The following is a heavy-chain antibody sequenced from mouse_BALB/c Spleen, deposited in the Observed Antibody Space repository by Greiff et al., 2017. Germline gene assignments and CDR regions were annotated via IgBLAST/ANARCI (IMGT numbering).Heavy chain of an antibody. J-gene: IGHJ2*01. CDR3: ARRDPSLRNYFDY. D-gene: IGHD1-1*01. Sequence: VQVVESGPELVRPGASVKMSCKASGYTFTSYWMHWVKQRPGQGLEWIGMIDPSNSETRLNQKFKDKATLNVDKSSNTAYMQLSSLTSEDSAVYYCARRDPSLRNYFDYWGQGTTLTVSS. CDR2: IDPSNSET. CDR1: GYTFTSYW. V-gene: IGHV1S127*01.